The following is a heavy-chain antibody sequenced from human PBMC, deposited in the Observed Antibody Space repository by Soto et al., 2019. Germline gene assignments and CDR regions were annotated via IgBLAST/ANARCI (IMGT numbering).Heavy chain of an antibody. J-gene: IGHJ4*02. V-gene: IGHV4-4*02. Sequence: VHLQESGPGLVKPSGTLSLTCAVSGASISTNNWWSWVRQSPGTGLEWIGEIFHTGTTNYNTSFKSRLIMSVDKSRSQLSLKLTSVTAADTAIYYCARATQSTGLLDYWGQGALVIVSS. CDR1: GASISTNNW. CDR3: ARATQSTGLLDY. CDR2: IFHTGTT.